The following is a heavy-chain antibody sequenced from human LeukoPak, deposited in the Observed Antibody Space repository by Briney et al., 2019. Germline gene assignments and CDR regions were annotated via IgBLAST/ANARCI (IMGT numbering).Heavy chain of an antibody. Sequence: SGTLSLTCAVSGGSISISNWWSWVRQPPGKGLEWIGSESTYYNPSLKSRVTISVDTSKNQFSLKLSSVTAADTAVYFCASPRGDDSGGYYTWYFHHWGQGILVTVSS. CDR2: SEST. J-gene: IGHJ1*01. V-gene: IGHV4-4*02. D-gene: IGHD3-22*01. CDR1: GGSISISNW. CDR3: ASPRGDDSGGYYTWYFHH.